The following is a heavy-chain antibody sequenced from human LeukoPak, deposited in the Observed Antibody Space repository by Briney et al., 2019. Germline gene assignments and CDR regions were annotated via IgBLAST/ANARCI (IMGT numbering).Heavy chain of an antibody. J-gene: IGHJ4*02. CDR3: AKGIAAIAAGSFDY. V-gene: IGHV3-23*01. CDR2: ISGSGGST. D-gene: IGHD6-6*01. Sequence: SGGSLRLSCAASGFTFSSYAMSWVRQAPGKGLEWVSAISGSGGSTYYADSVKGRFTISRDNSKDTLYLQMNSLRAEDTAVYYCAKGIAAIAAGSFDYWGQGTLVTVSS. CDR1: GFTFSSYA.